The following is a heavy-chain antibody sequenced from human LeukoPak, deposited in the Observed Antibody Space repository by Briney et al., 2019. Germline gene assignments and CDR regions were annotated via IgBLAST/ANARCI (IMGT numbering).Heavy chain of an antibody. CDR3: ARVGPWVNPDYYYYYMDV. Sequence: GGSLRLSCAASGFTFSSYEMNWVRQAPGRGLEWVAFISRSGTTIYYAGSVKGRFTISRDNAKNSLYLQMNSLRAEDTAVYYCARVGPWVNPDYYYYYMDVWGKGTTVTVSS. CDR1: GFTFSSYE. V-gene: IGHV3-48*03. J-gene: IGHJ6*03. D-gene: IGHD1-14*01. CDR2: ISRSGTTI.